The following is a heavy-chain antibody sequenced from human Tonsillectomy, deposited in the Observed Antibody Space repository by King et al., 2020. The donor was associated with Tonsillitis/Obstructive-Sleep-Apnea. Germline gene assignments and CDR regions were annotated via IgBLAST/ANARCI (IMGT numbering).Heavy chain of an antibody. Sequence: QLVQSGAEVKKPGSSVKVSCKASGGTFSSYAISWVRQAPGQGLEWMGWIIPIFGTANYAQKFQGRVTITADESTSTAYMELSSLRSEDTAVYYCARAEVDIVVVPAAIEAFDIWGQGTMVTVSS. D-gene: IGHD2-2*01. J-gene: IGHJ3*02. CDR3: ARAEVDIVVVPAAIEAFDI. CDR1: GGTFSSYA. V-gene: IGHV1-69*01. CDR2: IIPIFGTA.